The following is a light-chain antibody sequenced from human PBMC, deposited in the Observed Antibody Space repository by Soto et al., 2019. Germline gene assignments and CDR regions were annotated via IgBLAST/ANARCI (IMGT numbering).Light chain of an antibody. CDR1: QSVSSSY. J-gene: IGKJ4*01. CDR3: QQANSFPLT. CDR2: GAS. V-gene: IGKV3D-7*01. Sequence: EIVLTQSPGTLSLSPGERATLSCRASQSVSSSYLAWYQQKPGQAPRLLIYGASTRATGIPARFSGSGSGTEFTLTISSLQSEDFATYYCQQANSFPLTFGGGAKVDTK.